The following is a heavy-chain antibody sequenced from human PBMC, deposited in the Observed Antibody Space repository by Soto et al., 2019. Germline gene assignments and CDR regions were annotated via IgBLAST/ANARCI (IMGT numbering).Heavy chain of an antibody. CDR2: IRSKANSYAT. J-gene: IGHJ4*02. V-gene: IGHV3-73*02. D-gene: IGHD2-15*01. CDR1: GFTFSGSA. CDR3: TSCNSKHCRY. Sequence: EVQLVESGGGLVQPGGSLKLSCAASGFTFSGSAMHWVRQASGKGLEWVGRIRSKANSYATAYAASVKGRFTISRDDSKNTAYLKMNSLKTEDTAVYYCTSCNSKHCRYWGQGTLVTVSS.